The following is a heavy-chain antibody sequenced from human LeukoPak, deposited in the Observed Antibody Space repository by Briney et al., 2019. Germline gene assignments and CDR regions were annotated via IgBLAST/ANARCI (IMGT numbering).Heavy chain of an antibody. J-gene: IGHJ4*02. D-gene: IGHD6-6*01. V-gene: IGHV3-23*01. CDR3: ARVYSSSSNIDY. Sequence: GGSLRLSCAASGFTFSSYAMSWVRQAPGKGLEWVSAISGSGGSTYYADSVKGRFTISRDNSKNTLYLQMNSLRAEDTAVYYCARVYSSSSNIDYWGQGTLVTVSS. CDR2: ISGSGGST. CDR1: GFTFSSYA.